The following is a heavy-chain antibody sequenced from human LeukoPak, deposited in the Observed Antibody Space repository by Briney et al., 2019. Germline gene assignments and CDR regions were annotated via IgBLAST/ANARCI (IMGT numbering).Heavy chain of an antibody. CDR2: IYWDDDK. D-gene: IGHD6-19*01. Sequence: ESGPTLVKPTQTLTLTCSFSGFSLSTRGVGVGWIRQPPGKALEWLALIYWDDDKRYSPSLKSRLTITKDTSKNQVVLTMTNMDPVDTATYYCAQRRGLSVAGGNWFDPWGQGTLVTVSS. J-gene: IGHJ5*02. CDR3: AQRRGLSVAGGNWFDP. CDR1: GFSLSTRGVG. V-gene: IGHV2-5*02.